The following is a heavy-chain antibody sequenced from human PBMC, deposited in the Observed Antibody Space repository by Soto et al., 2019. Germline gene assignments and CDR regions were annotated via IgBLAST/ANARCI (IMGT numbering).Heavy chain of an antibody. Sequence: PGGSLRLSCAASGFTFSSYGMHWVRQAPGKGLEWVAVISYDGSNKYYADSVKGRFTISRDNSKNTLYLQMNSLRAEDTAVYYCAKDRSITIFGVPHYYYGMDVWGQGTTVTVSS. V-gene: IGHV3-30*18. D-gene: IGHD3-3*01. CDR3: AKDRSITIFGVPHYYYGMDV. CDR2: ISYDGSNK. CDR1: GFTFSSYG. J-gene: IGHJ6*02.